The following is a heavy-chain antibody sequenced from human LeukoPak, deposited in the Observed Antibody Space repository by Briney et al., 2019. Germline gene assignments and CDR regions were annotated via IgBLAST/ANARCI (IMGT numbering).Heavy chain of an antibody. D-gene: IGHD2-8*02. Sequence: SETLSLTCTVSGYSISSGYYWGWIRQPPGRGLEWIGSIYHSGSTYYNPSLKSRVTISVDTSKNQFSLKLSSVTAADTAVYYCLSTGTAREDYFQHWGQGTLVTVSS. V-gene: IGHV4-38-2*02. CDR3: LSTGTAREDYFQH. CDR2: IYHSGST. J-gene: IGHJ1*01. CDR1: GYSISSGYY.